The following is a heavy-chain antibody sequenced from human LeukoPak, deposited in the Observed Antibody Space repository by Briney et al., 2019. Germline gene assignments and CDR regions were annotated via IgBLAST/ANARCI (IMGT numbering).Heavy chain of an antibody. Sequence: GGSLRLSCAASGFTFSDYYMSWIRQAPGKGLEWVSYISSSGSTIYYADSVKGRFTISRDNSKNTLYLQMNSLRAEDTAVYYCARSRGYSYGELDYWGQGTLVTVSS. V-gene: IGHV3-11*04. CDR3: ARSRGYSYGELDY. CDR1: GFTFSDYY. J-gene: IGHJ4*02. CDR2: ISSSGSTI. D-gene: IGHD5-18*01.